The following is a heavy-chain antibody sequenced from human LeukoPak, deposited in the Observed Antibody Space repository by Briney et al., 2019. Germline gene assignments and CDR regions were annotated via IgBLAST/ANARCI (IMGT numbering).Heavy chain of an antibody. Sequence: GGSLRLSCSASGFTFSSYAMHWVRQAPGKGLEYVSAISSNGGSTYYADSVKGRFTISRDNSKNTLYLQMSSLRAEDTVVYYCVKGIVVVPAGLQHWGQGTLVTVSS. CDR3: VKGIVVVPAGLQH. D-gene: IGHD2-2*01. CDR2: ISSNGGST. CDR1: GFTFSSYA. V-gene: IGHV3-64D*06. J-gene: IGHJ1*01.